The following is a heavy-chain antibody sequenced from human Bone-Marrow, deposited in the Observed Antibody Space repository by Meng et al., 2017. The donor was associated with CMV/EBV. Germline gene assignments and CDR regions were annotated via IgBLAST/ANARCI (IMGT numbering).Heavy chain of an antibody. CDR3: ASPRYCSSTSCPYYYYGMDV. V-gene: IGHV4-39*01. J-gene: IGHJ6*02. CDR2: IYYSGST. CDR1: GGSISSYY. D-gene: IGHD2-2*01. Sequence: SETLSLTCTVSGGSISSYYWGWIRQPPGKGLEWIGSIYYSGSTYYNPSLKSRVTISVDTSKNQFSLKLSSVTAADTAVYYCASPRYCSSTSCPYYYYGMDVWGQGTTVTVSS.